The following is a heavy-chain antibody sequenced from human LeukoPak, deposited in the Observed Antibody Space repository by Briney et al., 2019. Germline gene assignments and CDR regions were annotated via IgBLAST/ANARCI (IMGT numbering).Heavy chain of an antibody. Sequence: PGGSLRLSCAASGFTFSSYEMNWVRQAPGKGLEWVSYISSRGSTIYYADSVKGRFTISRDNAKNSLYLQMNSLRAEDTAVYYCARDFYRGFDPWGQGTMVTVSS. D-gene: IGHD1-26*01. CDR2: ISSRGSTI. J-gene: IGHJ5*02. V-gene: IGHV3-48*03. CDR1: GFTFSSYE. CDR3: ARDFYRGFDP.